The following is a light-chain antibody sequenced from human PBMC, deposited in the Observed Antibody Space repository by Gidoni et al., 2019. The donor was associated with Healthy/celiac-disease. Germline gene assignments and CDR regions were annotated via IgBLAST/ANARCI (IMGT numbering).Light chain of an antibody. CDR1: QSISSY. J-gene: IGKJ1*01. CDR2: AAS. CDR3: QQSYSTPRT. Sequence: DIQMTQSPSSLSASVGDRVTITCRASQSISSYLTWYHQKPGKAPKLLIYAASSLQSGVPSRFSGSGSGTDFTLTISSLQPEDFATYYCQQSYSTPRTFGQGTKVEIK. V-gene: IGKV1-39*01.